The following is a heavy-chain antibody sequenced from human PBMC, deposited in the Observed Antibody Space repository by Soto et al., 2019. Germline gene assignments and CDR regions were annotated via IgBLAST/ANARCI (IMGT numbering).Heavy chain of an antibody. V-gene: IGHV3-48*02. CDR3: ARERYSRNYGMDV. D-gene: IGHD6-13*01. CDR1: GFTFSSHS. Sequence: PGGSLRLSCAASGFTFSSHSMNWVRQAPGKGLEWVSYIGSSSSPIYYADSAKGRFTISRDNAKNSLYLQMNSLRDEDTAVYYCARERYSRNYGMDVWGQGTTVTVSS. J-gene: IGHJ6*02. CDR2: IGSSSSPI.